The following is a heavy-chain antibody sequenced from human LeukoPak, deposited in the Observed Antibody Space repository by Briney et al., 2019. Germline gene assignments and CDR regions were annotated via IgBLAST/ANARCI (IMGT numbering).Heavy chain of an antibody. CDR3: AKEGTWIDY. V-gene: IGHV1-2*02. D-gene: IGHD3-3*01. Sequence: GSVKVSCKAAGYTVTGFDIHWVRRAPGHGLEWMGLINPNSGVTVYAQTFQGRVTMTRDTSISTAYMELIRLTSDDTAVYYCAKEGTWIDYWGQGTLVTVSS. CDR2: INPNSGVT. J-gene: IGHJ4*02. CDR1: GYTVTGFD.